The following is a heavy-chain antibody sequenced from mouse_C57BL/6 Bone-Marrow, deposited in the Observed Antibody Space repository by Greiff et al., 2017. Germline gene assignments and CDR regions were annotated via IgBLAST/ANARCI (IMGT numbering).Heavy chain of an antibody. J-gene: IGHJ4*01. V-gene: IGHV14-2*01. CDR2: IDPEDGET. CDR1: GFNIKDYY. Sequence: VQLQQSGAELVKPGASVKLSCTASGFNIKDYYMHWVKQRTEQGLEWIGRIDPEDGETKYAPKCQGKATITADTSSNTAYLQLSSLTSEDTAVYYCARENSDYAMDYWGQGTSVTVSS. CDR3: ARENSDYAMDY.